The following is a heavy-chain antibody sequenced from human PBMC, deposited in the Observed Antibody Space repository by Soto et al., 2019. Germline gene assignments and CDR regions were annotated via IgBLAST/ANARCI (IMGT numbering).Heavy chain of an antibody. CDR2: IYYILST. Sequence: SETLSLTCTVSGGSIISYYCSWIRQPPVKELQYIGYIYYILSTNYNPSLKSRVTISYETSTKHFSLTLSSVTAAYTAVYYCARGCWEREGYVMDVWRQGTTVT. V-gene: IGHV4-59*08. CDR3: ARGCWEREGYVMDV. D-gene: IGHD1-26*01. J-gene: IGHJ6*02. CDR1: GGSIISYY.